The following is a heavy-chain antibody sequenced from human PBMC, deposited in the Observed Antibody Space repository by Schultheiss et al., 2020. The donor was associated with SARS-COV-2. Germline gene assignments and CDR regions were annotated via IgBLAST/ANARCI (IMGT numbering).Heavy chain of an antibody. V-gene: IGHV1-18*01. CDR3: ARDRGIIAAEPNWFDP. D-gene: IGHD6-13*01. J-gene: IGHJ5*02. CDR2: ISAYNGNT. CDR1: GYTFTSYG. Sequence: ASVKVSCKASGYTFTSYGISWVRQAPGQGLEWMGWISAYNGNTNYAQKLQGRVTMTTDTSTSTAYMELRSLRSDDTAVYYCARDRGIIAAEPNWFDPWGQRTLVTVSS.